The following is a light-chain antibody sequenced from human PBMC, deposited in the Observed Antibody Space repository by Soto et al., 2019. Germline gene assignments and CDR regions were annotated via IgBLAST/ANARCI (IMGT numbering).Light chain of an antibody. CDR2: EVS. Sequence: QSVLTQPPSASGSPGQSVTISCTGTSSDIGAYIYVSWYQQHPGKAPKLMISEVSRRPSGVPERFSGSKSGNTASLTVSGLQADDEAHYYCSSHAGSNTFVFGNGTKLTVL. CDR3: SSHAGSNTFV. V-gene: IGLV2-8*01. CDR1: SSDIGAYIY. J-gene: IGLJ1*01.